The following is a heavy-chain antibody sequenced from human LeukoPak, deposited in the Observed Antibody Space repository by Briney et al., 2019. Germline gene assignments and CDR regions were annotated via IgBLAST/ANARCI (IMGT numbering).Heavy chain of an antibody. V-gene: IGHV3-23*01. CDR3: VKDRCDGTTCPEV. D-gene: IGHD2-2*01. CDR2: ISKSGDNT. CDR1: GFSFSTYA. Sequence: GGSLRLSCAASGFSFSTYAMTWVRQAPGEGLEWVSGISKSGDNTYYTDSVKGRFTISRDNSRNTLRLQMSSLRAEDTALYYCVKDRCDGTTCPEVWGQGTLVTVSS. J-gene: IGHJ4*02.